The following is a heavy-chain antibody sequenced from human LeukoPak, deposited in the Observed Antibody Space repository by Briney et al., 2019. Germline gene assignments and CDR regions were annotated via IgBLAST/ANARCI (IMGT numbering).Heavy chain of an antibody. CDR2: INHSGST. CDR3: ARGPIQLWARGAFDI. D-gene: IGHD5-18*01. V-gene: IGHV4-34*01. CDR1: GGSFSGYY. Sequence: SETLSLTCAVYGGSFSGYYWSWIRQPPGKGLEWIGEINHSGSTNYNPSLKSRVTISVDTSKNQFSLKLRSVTAADTAVYYCARGPIQLWARGAFDIWGQGTMVTVSS. J-gene: IGHJ3*02.